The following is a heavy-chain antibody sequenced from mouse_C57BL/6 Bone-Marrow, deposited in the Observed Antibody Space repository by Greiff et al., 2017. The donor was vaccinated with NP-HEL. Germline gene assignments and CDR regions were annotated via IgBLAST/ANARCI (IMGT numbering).Heavy chain of an antibody. Sequence: EGQRQKSGTGRGKKGAEGKLSCKASGYTFTDYYMNWVKQSHGKSLEWIGVINPYNGGTSYNQKFKGKATLTVDKSSSTAYMELNSLTSEDSAVYYCAREGITTFAYWGQGTLVNVSA. CDR2: INPYNGGT. D-gene: IGHD2-4*01. V-gene: IGHV1-19*01. J-gene: IGHJ3*01. CDR3: AREGITTFAY. CDR1: GYTFTDYY.